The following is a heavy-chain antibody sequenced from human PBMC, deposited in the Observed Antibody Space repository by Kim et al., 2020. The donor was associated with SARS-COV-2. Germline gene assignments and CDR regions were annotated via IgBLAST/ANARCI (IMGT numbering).Heavy chain of an antibody. D-gene: IGHD6-19*01. CDR3: AKDLRSGWALDY. J-gene: IGHJ4*02. V-gene: IGHV3-30*18. Sequence: GGYLRLSCAASGFTFSNYGMHWVRQAPGKGLEWVAIISYDGSNKYHADSVKGRFTISRDNSKNTLYLQMNSLGAEDTAVYYCAKDLRSGWALDYWGQGTLVTVSS. CDR2: ISYDGSNK. CDR1: GFTFSNYG.